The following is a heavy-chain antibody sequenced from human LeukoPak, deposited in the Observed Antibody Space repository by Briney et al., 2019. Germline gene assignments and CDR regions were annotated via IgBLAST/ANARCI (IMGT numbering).Heavy chain of an antibody. CDR2: IIPIFGTA. D-gene: IGHD3-9*01. V-gene: IGHV1-69*05. J-gene: IGHJ4*02. CDR1: GGTFSSYA. CDR3: ARGRNILTAPSDY. Sequence: ASVKVSCKASGGTFSSYAISWVRQAPGQGLEWMGGIIPIFGTANYAQKFQGRVTITTDESTSTAYMELSSLRSEDTAVYFCARGRNILTAPSDYWGRGTLVTVSS.